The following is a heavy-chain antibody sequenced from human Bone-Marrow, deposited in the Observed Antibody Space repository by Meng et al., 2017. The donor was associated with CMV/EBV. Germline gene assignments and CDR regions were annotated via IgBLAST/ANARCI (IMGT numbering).Heavy chain of an antibody. J-gene: IGHJ4*02. CDR3: AREGIAAAGFD. V-gene: IGHV3-66*01. CDR2: IYSGGST. D-gene: IGHD6-13*01. CDR1: GFTGSSNN. Sequence: SGGGLVLPGGSLRLFCAASGFTGSSNNMSWVRQAPGKGLEWVSVIYSGGSTYCADSVKGRFTISRDNSKNTLYLQMNSLRAEDTAVYYCAREGIAAAGFDWGQGTLVTVSS.